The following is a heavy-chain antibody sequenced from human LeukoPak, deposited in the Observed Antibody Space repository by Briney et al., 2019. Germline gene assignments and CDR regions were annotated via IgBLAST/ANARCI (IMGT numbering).Heavy chain of an antibody. D-gene: IGHD3-10*01. CDR2: IYYSGST. CDR3: ARTLRTYYYGSGSYLYYFDY. V-gene: IGHV4-59*01. J-gene: IGHJ4*02. CDR1: GGSISSYY. Sequence: SETLSLTCTVSGGSISSYYWSWIRQPPGKGLEWIGYIYYSGSTNYNPSLKSRVTISVDTSKNQFSLKLSSVTAADTAVYYCARTLRTYYYGSGSYLYYFDYWGQGTLVTVSS.